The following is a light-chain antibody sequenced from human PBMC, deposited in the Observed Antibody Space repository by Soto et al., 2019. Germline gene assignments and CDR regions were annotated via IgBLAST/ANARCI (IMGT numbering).Light chain of an antibody. J-gene: IGLJ1*01. CDR2: VNSDGSH. Sequence: QPVLTQSRSASPSLGASVKLTCTLSSGHRSYAIGWRQQQPEEGHRYLMKVNSDGSHSKGDGIPDRFSGSSSGAERYLTILSLPSEDEADDYCPTWGTGFYVFGTGTKVTVL. CDR1: SGHRSYA. CDR3: PTWGTGFYV. V-gene: IGLV4-69*01.